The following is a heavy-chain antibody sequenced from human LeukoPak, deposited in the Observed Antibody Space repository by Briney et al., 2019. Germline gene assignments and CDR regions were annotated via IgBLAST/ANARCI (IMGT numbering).Heavy chain of an antibody. J-gene: IGHJ3*02. CDR1: GGSISSYY. CDR3: ARDISGWYPWAFDI. V-gene: IGHV4-59*01. CDR2: IYYSGST. D-gene: IGHD6-19*01. Sequence: SETLSPTCTVSGGSISSYYWSWIRQPPGKGVEWIGYIYYSGSTNYNPSLKSRVTISVDTSKNQFSLKLSSVTAADTAVYYCARDISGWYPWAFDIWGQGTMVTVSS.